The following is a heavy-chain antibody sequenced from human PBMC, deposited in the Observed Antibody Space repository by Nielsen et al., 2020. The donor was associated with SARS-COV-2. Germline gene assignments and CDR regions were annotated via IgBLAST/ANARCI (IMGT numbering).Heavy chain of an antibody. D-gene: IGHD1-7*01. J-gene: IGHJ6*02. CDR2: IYYSGST. CDR1: GGSISSSSYY. CDR3: ASTGTTHYYYYGMDV. V-gene: IGHV4-39*01. Sequence: SETLSLTCPVSGGSISSSSYYWGWIRQPPGKGLEWIGSIYYSGSTYYNPSLKSRVTISVDTSKNQFSLKLSSVTAADTAVYYCASTGTTHYYYYGMDVWGQGTTVTVSS.